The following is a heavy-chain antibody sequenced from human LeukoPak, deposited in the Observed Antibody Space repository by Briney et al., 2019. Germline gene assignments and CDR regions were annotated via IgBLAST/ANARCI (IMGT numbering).Heavy chain of an antibody. CDR1: GFTFTSYG. V-gene: IGHV3-33*01. J-gene: IGHJ6*04. D-gene: IGHD3-10*01. Sequence: QPGGSLRLSCAASGFTFTSYGMHWVSQAPGKGLEWVSIIWYDGSNKYYTDSVKGRFTISRDNSKNTLYLQMNSLRAEDTAVYYCARDSGSYYYYGMDVWGKGTTVTVSS. CDR2: IWYDGSNK. CDR3: ARDSGSYYYYGMDV.